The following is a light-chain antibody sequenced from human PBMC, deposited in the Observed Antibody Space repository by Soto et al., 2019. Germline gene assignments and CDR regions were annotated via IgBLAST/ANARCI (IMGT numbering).Light chain of an antibody. CDR1: QSVSNSY. J-gene: IGKJ1*01. CDR3: QQYNNWPKT. V-gene: IGKV3-15*01. CDR2: GAS. Sequence: EIVMTQSPGTLSVSPGERATLSCRASQSVSNSYLAWYQQKPGQAPRLLIFGASTRATGIPARFSGSGSGTEFTLTISSLQSEDFAVYYCQQYNNWPKTFGQGTKVDIK.